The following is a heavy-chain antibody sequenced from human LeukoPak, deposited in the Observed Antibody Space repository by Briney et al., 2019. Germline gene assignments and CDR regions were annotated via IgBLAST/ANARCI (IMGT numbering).Heavy chain of an antibody. J-gene: IGHJ6*03. V-gene: IGHV3-7*01. CDR1: GFTFSSYW. CDR3: ARDTDYGDPYYSYYYYMDV. D-gene: IGHD4-17*01. Sequence: ARGSLRLSCAASGFTFSSYWMSWVRQGPGKGLGWVANIKQEGSAKYYVESVKGRFTISRDNAKNSLYLQMNSLRAENTAVYYCARDTDYGDPYYSYYYYMDVWGKGTTVTVSS. CDR2: IKQEGSAK.